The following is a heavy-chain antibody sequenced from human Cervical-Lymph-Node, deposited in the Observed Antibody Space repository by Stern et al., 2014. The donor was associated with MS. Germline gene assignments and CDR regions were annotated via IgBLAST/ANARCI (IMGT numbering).Heavy chain of an antibody. V-gene: IGHV3-7*03. J-gene: IGHJ4*02. Sequence: EDQLVESGGGLVQPGGSLRLSCAASGFTFSSYWMSWVRQAPGKGLEWVANIKQDGSEKYYVDSVKGRFTISRDNAKNSLYLQMTSLKTEDTAVYYCVKDIAIGHVNGWHSLFESWGQGTLVIVSS. D-gene: IGHD6-19*01. CDR2: IKQDGSEK. CDR1: GFTFSSYW. CDR3: VKDIAIGHVNGWHSLFES.